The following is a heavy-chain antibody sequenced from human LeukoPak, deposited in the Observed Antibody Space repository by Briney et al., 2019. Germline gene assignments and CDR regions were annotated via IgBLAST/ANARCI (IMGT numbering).Heavy chain of an antibody. CDR2: ISYDGGKK. CDR1: GFTLSSHG. CDR3: ARRYFDY. J-gene: IGHJ4*02. V-gene: IGHV3-30*03. Sequence: PGKSLRLSCVVSGFTLSSHGMHWVRQAPGKGLEWVAVISYDGGKKSYADSVKGRFTISRDNAKNPLYLQMNSLRAEDTAMYYCARRYFDYWGQGTLVTVSS.